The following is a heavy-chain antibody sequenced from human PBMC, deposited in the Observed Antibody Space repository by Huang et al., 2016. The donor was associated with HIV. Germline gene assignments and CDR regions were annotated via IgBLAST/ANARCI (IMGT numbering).Heavy chain of an antibody. CDR2: IYYSGST. Sequence: QLQLQESGPGLVKPSETLSLTCTVSGGSIRSDNYYWGWIRQPPGKGMVWSGGIYYSGSTYSNPSLKRRVTITVDTSKNHFSLRMRSVTAADTAVYYCARLPGSITMIRGVITDPYWGQGTLVTVSS. J-gene: IGHJ4*02. CDR3: ARLPGSITMIRGVITDPY. CDR1: GGSIRSDNYY. D-gene: IGHD3-10*01. V-gene: IGHV4-39*02.